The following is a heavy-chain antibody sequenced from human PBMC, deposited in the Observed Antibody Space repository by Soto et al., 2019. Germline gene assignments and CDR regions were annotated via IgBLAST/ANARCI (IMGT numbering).Heavy chain of an antibody. CDR3: AKDMGYGDFSIVAGFDY. Sequence: DVHLVESGGGLVQPGRSLRLSCAASGFTFNDYAMHWVRQAPGKGLEWVSGINWNRGFVVYADAVKGRFTVSRDNARNSLYLKINRLRAEETALYFCAKDMGYGDFSIVAGFDYWGLGPLVTVSS. V-gene: IGHV3-9*01. D-gene: IGHD4-17*01. CDR1: GFTFNDYA. J-gene: IGHJ4*02. CDR2: INWNRGFV.